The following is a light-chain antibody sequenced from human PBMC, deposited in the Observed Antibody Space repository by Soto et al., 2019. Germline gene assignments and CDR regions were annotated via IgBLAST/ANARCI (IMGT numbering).Light chain of an antibody. J-gene: IGLJ1*01. Sequence: QSALTQPHSVSGSPGQSVAISCTGTSSDVGGYNYVSWYQQHPGKAPKLMIYDVSKRPSGVPDRFSGSKSGNTASLTISGLQAEDEADYYCCSYAGSDSDVLGTGTKLTVL. V-gene: IGLV2-11*01. CDR3: CSYAGSDSDV. CDR2: DVS. CDR1: SSDVGGYNY.